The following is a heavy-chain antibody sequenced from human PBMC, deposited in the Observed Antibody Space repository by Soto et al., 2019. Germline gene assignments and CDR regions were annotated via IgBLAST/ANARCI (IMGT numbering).Heavy chain of an antibody. CDR2: IYYSGST. CDR1: GGSISSGGYY. Sequence: QVQLQESGPGLVKPSQTLSLTCTVSGGSISSGGYYWNWIRQHPGKGLEWIGYIYYSGSTYYNPSLKSRVTISVDTSKNQXXXXXXXXXXXXXXXXXCARSVFPWGQGTLVTV. J-gene: IGHJ5*02. V-gene: IGHV4-31*03. CDR3: CARSVFP.